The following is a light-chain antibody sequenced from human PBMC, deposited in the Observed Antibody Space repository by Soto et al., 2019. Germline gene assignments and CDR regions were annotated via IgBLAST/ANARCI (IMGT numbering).Light chain of an antibody. Sequence: QSALTQPASLSGSPGQSITISCTGTSSYVGDYNFVSWYQQHPGKAPKLMIYHVSNRPSGVSNRFSGSKSGNTASLTISGLQSEDEADYYCSSYTSSSTLVFGGGTKLTVL. J-gene: IGLJ2*01. CDR3: SSYTSSSTLV. CDR1: SSYVGDYNF. CDR2: HVS. V-gene: IGLV2-14*01.